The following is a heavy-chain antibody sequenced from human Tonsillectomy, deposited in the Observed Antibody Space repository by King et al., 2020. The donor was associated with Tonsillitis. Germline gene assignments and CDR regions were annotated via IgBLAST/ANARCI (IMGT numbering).Heavy chain of an antibody. J-gene: IGHJ5*02. V-gene: IGHV4-34*01. D-gene: IGHD3-10*01. CDR3: ARVDGSGSYYTQNWFDP. CDR1: GGSFSGYY. CDR2: INHSGST. Sequence: VQLQQWGAGLLKPSETLSLTCAVYGGSFSGYYWSWIRQPPGKGLEWIGEINHSGSTNYNPSLKSRVTITVDTSKNQFSLKLSSVTAADTAVYYCARVDGSGSYYTQNWFDPWGQGTLVTVSS.